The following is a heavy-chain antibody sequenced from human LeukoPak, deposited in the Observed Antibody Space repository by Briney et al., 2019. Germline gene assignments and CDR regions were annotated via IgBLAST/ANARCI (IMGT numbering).Heavy chain of an antibody. CDR2: IKQDGSEK. J-gene: IGHJ4*02. Sequence: GGSLRLSCAASGFTFGSYWMSWVRQAPGKGLEWVANIKQDGSEKYYVDSVKGRFTISRDNAKNSLYLQMNSLRAEDTAVYYCATTTLTGRREWGQGTLVTVSS. V-gene: IGHV3-7*01. D-gene: IGHD1-26*01. CDR1: GFTFGSYW. CDR3: ATTTLTGRRE.